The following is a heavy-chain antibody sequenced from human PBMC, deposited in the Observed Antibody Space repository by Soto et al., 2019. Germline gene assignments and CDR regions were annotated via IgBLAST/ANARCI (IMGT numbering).Heavy chain of an antibody. J-gene: IGHJ1*01. Sequence: ASVKVSCKASGYTFTHYPVYWVRQAPGRGLERLGMINPNGGSTTYAQNLQGRVTMTRDTSTNTVYMELSSLRSEDTAVYYCAREAINSSGYSRYFQHWGQGTLVTVSS. D-gene: IGHD3-22*01. CDR2: INPNGGST. V-gene: IGHV1-46*01. CDR1: GYTFTHYP. CDR3: AREAINSSGYSRYFQH.